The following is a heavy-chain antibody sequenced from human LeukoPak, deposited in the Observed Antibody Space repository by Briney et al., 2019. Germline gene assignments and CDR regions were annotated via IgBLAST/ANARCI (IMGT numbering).Heavy chain of an antibody. J-gene: IGHJ5*02. Sequence: GGSLRLSCAASGFTVSSNYMSWVRQAPGKGLEWVSVIYSGGSTGYVDSVKGRFTISRDNAKNSLYLQMNSLRAEDTAVYYCARYGDHRGDWFDPWGQGTLVTVSS. V-gene: IGHV3-66*01. D-gene: IGHD4-17*01. CDR1: GFTVSSNY. CDR3: ARYGDHRGDWFDP. CDR2: IYSGGST.